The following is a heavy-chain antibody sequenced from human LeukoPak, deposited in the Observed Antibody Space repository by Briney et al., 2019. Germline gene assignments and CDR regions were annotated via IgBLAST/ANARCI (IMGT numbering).Heavy chain of an antibody. CDR3: AKDARDSSGYYSDY. Sequence: GGSLRLSCAASGFTFSSYSMNWVRQAPGKGLEWVAVISYDGSNKYYADSVKGRFTISRDNSKNTLYLQMNSLRAEDTAVYYCAKDARDSSGYYSDYWGQGTLVTVSS. V-gene: IGHV3-30*18. J-gene: IGHJ4*02. D-gene: IGHD3-22*01. CDR2: ISYDGSNK. CDR1: GFTFSSYS.